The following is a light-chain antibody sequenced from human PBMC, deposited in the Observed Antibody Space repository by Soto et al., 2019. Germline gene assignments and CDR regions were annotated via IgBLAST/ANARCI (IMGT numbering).Light chain of an antibody. V-gene: IGKV3D-20*02. Sequence: EIVLTQGPGTLSLSPGERATLSCRASHTFSNIFLSCFEQIPGQAPRLLFYSSSMRATGIPVRFSGSGSGTDFTLTISILEPEDYAVYYCHHHNNWPLPITFGQGTRLDIK. CDR2: SSS. CDR1: HTFSNIF. CDR3: HHHNNWPLPIT. J-gene: IGKJ5*01.